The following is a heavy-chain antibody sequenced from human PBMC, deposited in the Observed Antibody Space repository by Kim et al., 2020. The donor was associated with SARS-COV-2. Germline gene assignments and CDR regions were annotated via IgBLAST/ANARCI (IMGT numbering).Heavy chain of an antibody. J-gene: IGHJ4*02. CDR3: AGHGWYCLEY. CDR1: GASISSGSW. V-gene: IGHV4-4*02. D-gene: IGHD6-19*01. Sequence: SETLSLTCTVSGASISSGSWWSWVRQPPGKGLEWIGEINHSGSTNYNPPLKSRVTISVDKSKNQFSLRLDSVTAADTAVYYCAGHGWYCLEYWGQGTLVTVSS. CDR2: INHSGST.